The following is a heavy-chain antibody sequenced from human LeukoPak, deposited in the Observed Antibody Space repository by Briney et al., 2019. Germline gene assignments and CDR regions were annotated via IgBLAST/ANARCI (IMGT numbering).Heavy chain of an antibody. D-gene: IGHD2-2*01. CDR3: AGSLGYCTSNLSYLKY. V-gene: IGHV1-18*01. CDR1: GYTFTSYG. CDR2: ISAYNGNT. Sequence: ASVKVSCKASGYTFTSYGISWVRQAPGQGLEWMGWISAYNGNTNYAQKLQGRVTMTTDTSTSTAYMELRSLRSDDTAVYYCAGSLGYCTSNLSYLKYWGQGTLVTVSS. J-gene: IGHJ4*02.